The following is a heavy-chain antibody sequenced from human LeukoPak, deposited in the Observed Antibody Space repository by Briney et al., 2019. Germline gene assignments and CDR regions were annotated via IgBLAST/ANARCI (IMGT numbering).Heavy chain of an antibody. CDR1: GFTFSSYG. D-gene: IGHD2-2*01. CDR3: AKDLRGCSSTSCYPGY. CDR2: ISYDGSNK. J-gene: IGHJ4*02. Sequence: GGSLRLSCAASGFTFSSYGMHWVRQAPGKGLEWVAVISYDGSNKYYADSVKGRFTISRVNSKNTLYLQMNSLRAEDTAVYYCAKDLRGCSSTSCYPGYWGQGTLVTVSS. V-gene: IGHV3-30*18.